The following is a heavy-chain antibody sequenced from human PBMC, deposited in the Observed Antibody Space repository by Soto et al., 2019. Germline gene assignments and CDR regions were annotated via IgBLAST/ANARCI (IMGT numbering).Heavy chain of an antibody. Sequence: EVQLVESGGGLVQPGGSLRLSCAASGFTFSSYDMYWVRQATGKGLEWVSAIGTADDTYYPGSVKGRFTISRENAKNSLYLQMNSLRAGDTAVYYCTRVRYSNGWHFDFWGQGTLVTVSS. D-gene: IGHD6-19*01. CDR2: IGTADDT. CDR3: TRVRYSNGWHFDF. CDR1: GFTFSSYD. J-gene: IGHJ4*02. V-gene: IGHV3-13*01.